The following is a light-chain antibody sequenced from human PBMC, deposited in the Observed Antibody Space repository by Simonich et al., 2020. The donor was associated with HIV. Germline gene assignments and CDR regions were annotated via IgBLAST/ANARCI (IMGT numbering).Light chain of an antibody. CDR3: MQGKYWPWT. J-gene: IGKJ1*01. V-gene: IGKV2-30*02. Sequence: DVVMTQSPLSLPVTLGQPASISCRSSQSLVHSDGNTYLNWFHQRPGQSPRRLIYKVSTRDSGVPYRFSGSGSGTDFTLKISRVEAEDVGVYYCMQGKYWPWTFGQGTKVEIK. CDR2: KVS. CDR1: QSLVHSDGNTY.